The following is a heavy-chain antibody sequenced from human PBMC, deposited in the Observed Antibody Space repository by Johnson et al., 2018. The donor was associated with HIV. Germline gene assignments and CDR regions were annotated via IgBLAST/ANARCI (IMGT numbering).Heavy chain of an antibody. D-gene: IGHD3-9*01. CDR1: GFIFSSYG. Sequence: QVQLVESGGGVVQPGKSLRLSCAASGFIFSSYGMHWVRQAPGKGLEWVAVIWYDGSQKYYTDSVKGRFTISRDNSKNTLYLQMNSLRAEDTALYYCAKDLSPWFDAFDIWGQGTMVTVSS. J-gene: IGHJ3*02. CDR2: IWYDGSQK. CDR3: AKDLSPWFDAFDI. V-gene: IGHV3-33*06.